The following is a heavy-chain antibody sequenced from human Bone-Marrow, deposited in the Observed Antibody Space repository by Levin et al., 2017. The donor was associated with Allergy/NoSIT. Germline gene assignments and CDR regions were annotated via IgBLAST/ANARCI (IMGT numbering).Heavy chain of an antibody. CDR1: GYTFSDYY. V-gene: IGHV3-11*01. Sequence: GESLKISCAGSGYTFSDYYMSWIRQAPGKGLEWISYISSSGSTKYYADSVKGRFTISRDNARNSLSLQMNSLRAEDTAVYYCVSEICSSRSCEYYYYYYYGMDVWGQGTTVTVSS. CDR3: VSEICSSRSCEYYYYYYYGMDV. J-gene: IGHJ6*02. CDR2: ISSSGSTK. D-gene: IGHD2-2*01.